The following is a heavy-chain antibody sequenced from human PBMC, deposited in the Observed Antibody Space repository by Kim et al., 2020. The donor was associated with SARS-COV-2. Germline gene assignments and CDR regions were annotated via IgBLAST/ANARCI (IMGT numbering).Heavy chain of an antibody. V-gene: IGHV3-30-3*01. Sequence: DGYNKYYADSLKGRFTISRDNSNNTLFLQMNSMRRDDTAVYYCARRKSLDVWGQGTTVTVSS. J-gene: IGHJ6*02. CDR3: ARRKSLDV. CDR2: DGYNK.